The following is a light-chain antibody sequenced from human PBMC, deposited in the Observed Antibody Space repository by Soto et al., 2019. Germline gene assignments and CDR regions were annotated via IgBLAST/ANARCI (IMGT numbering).Light chain of an antibody. CDR2: EVN. V-gene: IGLV2-8*01. CDR3: SSYAGGNILV. J-gene: IGLJ2*01. CDR1: SRDVGGYVY. Sequence: QSALTQPPSASGSPGESVTMSCSGTSRDVGGYVYVSWFQQHPGKAPKLIIFEVNKRPSGVPDRFSGSRSGNTASLTVSGLQLEDEADYYCSSYAGGNILVFGGGTKLTVL.